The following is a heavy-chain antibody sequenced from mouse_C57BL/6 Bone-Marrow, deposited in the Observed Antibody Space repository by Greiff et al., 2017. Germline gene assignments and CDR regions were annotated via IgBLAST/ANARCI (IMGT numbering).Heavy chain of an antibody. Sequence: VQLQQSGAELVRPGASVKLSCTASGFNIKDDYMHWVKQRPEQGLEWIGWIDPENGDTEYASKFQGKATITADTSSNTAYLQLNSLTSEDTAVYYCTVDDRFAYWGQGTLVTVSA. V-gene: IGHV14-4*01. CDR2: IDPENGDT. CDR3: TVDDRFAY. J-gene: IGHJ3*01. CDR1: GFNIKDDY.